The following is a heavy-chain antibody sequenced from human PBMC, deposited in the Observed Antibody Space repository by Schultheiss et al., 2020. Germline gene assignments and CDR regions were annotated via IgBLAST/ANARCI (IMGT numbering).Heavy chain of an antibody. CDR3: AVVVVAATDNWFDP. V-gene: IGHV1-69*13. CDR1: GGTFSSYT. D-gene: IGHD2-15*01. J-gene: IGHJ5*02. CDR2: IIPIFGTA. Sequence: SVKVSCKASGGTFSSYTISWVRQAPGQGLEWMGGIIPIFGTANYAQKFQGRVTITADESTSTAYMELRSLRSEDTAVYYCAVVVVAATDNWFDPWGQGTLVTVSS.